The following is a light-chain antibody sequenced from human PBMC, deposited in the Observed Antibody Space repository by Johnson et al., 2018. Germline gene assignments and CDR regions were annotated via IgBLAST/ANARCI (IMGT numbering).Light chain of an antibody. Sequence: QSVLTQPPSVSAAPGQKVTISCSGSSSNIGNNYVSWYQQLPGTAPKLLIYENNKRPSGIPDRFSGSKPGTSATLGITGLPTGDEADYYCGTWDSSLSAGNVFGTGTKVTVL. J-gene: IGLJ1*01. CDR1: SSNIGNNY. CDR2: ENN. CDR3: GTWDSSLSAGNV. V-gene: IGLV1-51*02.